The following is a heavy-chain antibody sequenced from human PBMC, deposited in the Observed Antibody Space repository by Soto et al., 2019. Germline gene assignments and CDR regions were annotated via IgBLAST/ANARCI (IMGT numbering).Heavy chain of an antibody. CDR3: ARDMRLRYFDWYLGFDY. CDR2: IWYDGSNK. V-gene: IGHV3-33*01. Sequence: GGSLRLSCAASGFTFSSYGMHWVRQAPGKGLEWVAVIWYDGSNKYYADSVKGRFTISRDNSKNTLYLQMNSLRAEDTAVYYCARDMRLRYFDWYLGFDYWGQGTLVTVSS. CDR1: GFTFSSYG. D-gene: IGHD3-9*01. J-gene: IGHJ4*02.